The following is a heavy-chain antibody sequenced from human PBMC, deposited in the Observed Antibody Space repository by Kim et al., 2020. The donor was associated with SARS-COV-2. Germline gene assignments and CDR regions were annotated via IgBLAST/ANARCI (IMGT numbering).Heavy chain of an antibody. CDR3: AKGGGPLWFGEK. J-gene: IGHJ4*02. Sequence: YYADSVKGRFTISRDNSKNTLYLQMNSLRAEDTAVYYCAKGGGPLWFGEKWGQGTLVTVSS. V-gene: IGHV3-30*02. D-gene: IGHD3-10*01.